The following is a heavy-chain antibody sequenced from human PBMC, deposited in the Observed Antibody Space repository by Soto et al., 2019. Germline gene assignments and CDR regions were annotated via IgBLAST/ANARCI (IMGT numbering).Heavy chain of an antibody. V-gene: IGHV3-7*04. D-gene: IGHD7-27*01. J-gene: IGHJ4*02. CDR3: ATDLNWEHY. CDR2: IKPDGSER. CDR1: GFTFGTYW. Sequence: EVQLVESGGGLVQPGGSLRLSSAASGFTFGTYWMTWVRQPPGNGLECVADIKPDGSERYYVDSEKGRFTISRDNAENSLYLLMKSLRAEDTAMYYCATDLNWEHYWGQGTLVTVSS.